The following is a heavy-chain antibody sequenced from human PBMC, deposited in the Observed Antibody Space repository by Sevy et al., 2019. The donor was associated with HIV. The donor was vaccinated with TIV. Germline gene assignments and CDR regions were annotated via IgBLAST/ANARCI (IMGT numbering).Heavy chain of an antibody. Sequence: GGSLRLSCAASGFTFSSYGMHWVRQGPGYGLEWVAVIWFDGSNTYYADSVKGRFTISRDIAKNTLHLQMNSLRAEDTAVYYCARDLEFYDSGDYGPAFMPDYWGQGTLVTVSS. V-gene: IGHV3-33*01. CDR2: IWFDGSNT. CDR1: GFTFSSYG. J-gene: IGHJ4*02. CDR3: ARDLEFYDSGDYGPAFMPDY. D-gene: IGHD4-17*01.